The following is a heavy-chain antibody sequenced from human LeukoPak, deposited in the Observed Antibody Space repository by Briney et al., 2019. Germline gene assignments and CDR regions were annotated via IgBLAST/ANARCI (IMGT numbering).Heavy chain of an antibody. J-gene: IGHJ5*02. CDR1: GFTFSSYE. V-gene: IGHV3-48*03. Sequence: GGSLRLSCAASGFTFSSYEMNWVRQAAGKGLEWVSYISSSGSTIYYAASVKGRFTISRDNAKNSLYLQINSLRAEDTAVYYCARELWFGGRTMFDPWGQGTLVTVSS. D-gene: IGHD3-10*01. CDR3: ARELWFGGRTMFDP. CDR2: ISSSGSTI.